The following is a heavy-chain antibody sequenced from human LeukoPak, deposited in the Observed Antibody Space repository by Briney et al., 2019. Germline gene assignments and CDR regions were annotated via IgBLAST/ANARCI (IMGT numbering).Heavy chain of an antibody. J-gene: IGHJ5*02. CDR3: ARAGGRSWFDP. CDR1: GGSISSNTYY. V-gene: IGHV4-39*07. Sequence: SETLSLTCTVSGGSISSNTYYWGWIRQPPGKGLEWIGSIYYSGSTYYNPSLKSRVTISVDTSKNQFSLKLSSVTAADTAVYYCARAGGRSWFDPWGQGTLVTVSS. CDR2: IYYSGST.